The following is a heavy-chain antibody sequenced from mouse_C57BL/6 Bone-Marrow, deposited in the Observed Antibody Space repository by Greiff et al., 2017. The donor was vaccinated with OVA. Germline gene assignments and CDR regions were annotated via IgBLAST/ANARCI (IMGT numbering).Heavy chain of an antibody. CDR1: GFTFSSYG. J-gene: IGHJ3*01. CDR2: ISSGGSYT. Sequence: EVNVVESGGDLVKPGGSLKLSCAASGFTFSSYGMSWVRQTPDKRLEWVATISSGGSYTYYPDSVKGRFTISRDNAKNTLYRQMSSLKSEDTAMYYCARRKYSKGFAYGGQGTLVTVSA. CDR3: ARRKYSKGFAY. V-gene: IGHV5-6*02. D-gene: IGHD2-5*01.